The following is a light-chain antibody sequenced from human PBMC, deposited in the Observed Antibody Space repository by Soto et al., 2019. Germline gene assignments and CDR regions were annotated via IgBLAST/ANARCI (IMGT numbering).Light chain of an antibody. V-gene: IGKV3-15*01. Sequence: ETVMTQSPATLSVSPGERATLSCRAGQSVNSYLAWYQQKPGQAPRLLIRGASARATGIPARFSGSGSGTEFTLTISSPQSEDFAVYYCQQYNQWPLPFGGGTKVDI. CDR1: QSVNSY. J-gene: IGKJ4*01. CDR3: QQYNQWPLP. CDR2: GAS.